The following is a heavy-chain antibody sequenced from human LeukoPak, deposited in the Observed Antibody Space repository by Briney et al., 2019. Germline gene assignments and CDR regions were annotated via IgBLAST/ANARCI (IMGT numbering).Heavy chain of an antibody. J-gene: IGHJ4*02. CDR1: GFTFSSYS. CDR2: ISSSSSYI. Sequence: PGGSLRLSYAASGFTFSSYSMNWVRQAPGKGLEWVSSISSSSSYIYYADSVKGRFTISRDNAKNSLYLQMNSLRADDTAVYYCAKGAEIDHWGQGTLVTVSS. CDR3: AKGAEIDH. V-gene: IGHV3-21*04.